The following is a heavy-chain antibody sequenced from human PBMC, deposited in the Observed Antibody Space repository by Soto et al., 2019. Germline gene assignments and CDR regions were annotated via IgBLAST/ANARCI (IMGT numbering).Heavy chain of an antibody. CDR3: ARKGGGDCPGGGCFSLDF. CDR1: GATFRTNP. Sequence: QVQLVQSGAEVKKPGSSVKVSCKVSGATFRTNPIAWVRQAPGQGLEWMGGIVPMSGTPKYAQKFQDRVTIIADESTSTAYMGLRTLSSEDPAIYYCARKGGGDCPGGGCFSLDFWGQGTLITVSS. CDR2: IVPMSGTP. V-gene: IGHV1-69*01. J-gene: IGHJ4*02. D-gene: IGHD2-15*01.